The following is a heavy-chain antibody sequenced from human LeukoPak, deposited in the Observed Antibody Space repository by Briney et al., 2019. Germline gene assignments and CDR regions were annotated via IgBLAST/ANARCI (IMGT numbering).Heavy chain of an antibody. CDR2: IYYSGST. V-gene: IGHV4-39*01. Sequence: SETLSLTCTVSGGSISSSSYYWGWIRQPPGKGLEWFGSIYYSGSTYYNPSLKSRVTISVDTSKNQFSLKLSSVTAADTAVYYCARQTGVRVGPYFDYWGQGTLVTVSS. J-gene: IGHJ4*02. D-gene: IGHD3-10*01. CDR1: GGSISSSSYY. CDR3: ARQTGVRVGPYFDY.